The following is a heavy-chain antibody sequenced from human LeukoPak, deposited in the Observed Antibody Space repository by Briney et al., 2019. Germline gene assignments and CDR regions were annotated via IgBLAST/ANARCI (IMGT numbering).Heavy chain of an antibody. J-gene: IGHJ4*02. V-gene: IGHV3-48*01. CDR1: GFTFSSYS. CDR2: ISSSSSTI. Sequence: GGSLRLSCAASGFTFSSYSMNWVRQAPGKGLEWVSYISSSSSTIYYADSVKGRFTISRDNAKNSLYLQMNSLRAEDTAVYYCARELGDGSGSSLGYWGQGTLVTVSS. D-gene: IGHD3-10*01. CDR3: ARELGDGSGSSLGY.